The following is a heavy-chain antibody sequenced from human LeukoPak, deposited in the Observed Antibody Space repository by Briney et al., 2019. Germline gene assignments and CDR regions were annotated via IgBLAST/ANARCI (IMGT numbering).Heavy chain of an antibody. Sequence: SVKVSCKASGGTFSSYAISWVRQAPGQGLEWMGGIIPIFGTANYAQKFQGRVTITADESTSTAYMELSSLRSEDTAVYYCARTVVGATVNWFDPWGQGTLVTVSS. CDR1: GGTFSSYA. CDR2: IIPIFGTA. D-gene: IGHD1-26*01. V-gene: IGHV1-69*13. J-gene: IGHJ5*02. CDR3: ARTVVGATVNWFDP.